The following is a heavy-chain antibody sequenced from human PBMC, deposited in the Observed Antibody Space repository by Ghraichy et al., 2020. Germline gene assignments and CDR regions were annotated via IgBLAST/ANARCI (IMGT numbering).Heavy chain of an antibody. J-gene: IGHJ1*01. Sequence: GGYLRLSCAASGFTFSNYWMSWVRQAPGKGLEWVANINQDRSEIYYVDSVKGRFTISRDNAKNSLYLQMNSLRAEDTAVYYCARQQMRNEYVQYWGQGTLVTVSS. V-gene: IGHV3-7*01. CDR1: GFTFSNYW. D-gene: IGHD1/OR15-1a*01. CDR3: ARQQMRNEYVQY. CDR2: INQDRSEI.